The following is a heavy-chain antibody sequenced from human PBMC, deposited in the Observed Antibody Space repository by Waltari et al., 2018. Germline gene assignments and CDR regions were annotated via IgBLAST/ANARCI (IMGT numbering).Heavy chain of an antibody. Sequence: QLQLQESGPGLVKPSETLSLTCTVSGGSISSSSYYWGWIRQPPGKGLEWIGSIYYSGSTDYNPSLKSRVTISVDTSKNQFSLKLSSVTAADTAVYYCARERSSSWTGYFDYWGQGTLVTVSS. V-gene: IGHV4-39*07. D-gene: IGHD6-13*01. J-gene: IGHJ4*02. CDR2: IYYSGST. CDR3: ARERSSSWTGYFDY. CDR1: GGSISSSSYY.